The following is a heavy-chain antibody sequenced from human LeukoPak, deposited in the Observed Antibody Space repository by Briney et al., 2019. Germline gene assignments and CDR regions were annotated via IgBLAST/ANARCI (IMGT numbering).Heavy chain of an antibody. CDR1: GGSFSGYY. Sequence: PSETLSLTCAVYGGSFSGYYWSWIRQPPGKGLEWLGEINHSGSTNYNTSLKSRVTISVDTSNNQFSLKLSSVTAADTAVYYCARVGNYYYYYMDVWGKGTTVTVSS. J-gene: IGHJ6*03. CDR2: INHSGST. CDR3: ARVGNYYYYYMDV. V-gene: IGHV4-34*01.